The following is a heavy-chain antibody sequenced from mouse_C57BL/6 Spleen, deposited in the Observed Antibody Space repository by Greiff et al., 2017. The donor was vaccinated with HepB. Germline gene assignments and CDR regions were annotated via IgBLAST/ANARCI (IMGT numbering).Heavy chain of an antibody. J-gene: IGHJ4*01. Sequence: EVMLVESGGGLVKPGGSLKLSCAASGFTFSDYGMHWVRQAPEKGLEWVAYISSGSSTIYYADTVKGRFTISRDNAKNTLFLQMTSLRSEDTAMYYCARSNYYGIAMDYWGQGTSVTVSS. CDR2: ISSGSSTI. D-gene: IGHD1-1*01. CDR1: GFTFSDYG. CDR3: ARSNYYGIAMDY. V-gene: IGHV5-17*01.